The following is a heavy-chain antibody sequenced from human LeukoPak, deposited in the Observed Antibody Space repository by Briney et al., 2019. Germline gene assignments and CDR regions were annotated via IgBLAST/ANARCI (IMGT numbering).Heavy chain of an antibody. J-gene: IGHJ4*02. CDR3: ARLLEDHPSDY. V-gene: IGHV5-51*01. CDR2: IYPRDSDT. Sequence: WMCIIYPRDSDTRYSPSFQGHVTISADKSISTAYLQWSSLKASDTAMYYCARLLEDHPSDYWGQGTLVTVSS. D-gene: IGHD3-3*01.